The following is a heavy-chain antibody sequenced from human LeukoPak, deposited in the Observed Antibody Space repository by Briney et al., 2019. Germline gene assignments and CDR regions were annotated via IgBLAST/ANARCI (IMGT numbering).Heavy chain of an antibody. CDR2: INSDGSST. CDR1: GFTLSNYW. CDR3: ARGYIYGFES. D-gene: IGHD5-18*01. Sequence: GGSLRLSCAASGFTLSNYWMHWVRQAPGKGLVWVSRINSDGSSTTYADSVKGRFTLSSDNAKNTLYLQMNSLRAEDTAVYYCARGYIYGFESWGQGTLVTVSS. V-gene: IGHV3-74*01. J-gene: IGHJ4*02.